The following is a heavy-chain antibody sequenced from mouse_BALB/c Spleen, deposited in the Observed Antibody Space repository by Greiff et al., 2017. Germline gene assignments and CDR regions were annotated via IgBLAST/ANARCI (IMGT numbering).Heavy chain of an antibody. CDR3: ARQGDYDPWFAY. CDR2: ISNGGGST. J-gene: IGHJ3*01. CDR1: GFTFSSYT. Sequence: EVMLVESGGGLVQPGGSLKLSCAASGFTFSSYTMSWVRQTPEKRLEWVAYISNGGGSTYYPDTVKGRFTISRDNAKNTLYLQMSSLKSEDTAMYYCARQGDYDPWFAYWGQGTLVTVSA. D-gene: IGHD2-4*01. V-gene: IGHV5-12-2*01.